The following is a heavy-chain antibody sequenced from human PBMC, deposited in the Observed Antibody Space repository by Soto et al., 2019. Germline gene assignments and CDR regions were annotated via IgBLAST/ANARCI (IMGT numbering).Heavy chain of an antibody. J-gene: IGHJ3*02. CDR1: GYSFTSYW. CDR2: IYPGDSDT. CDR3: ARRGYDYVWGSYRSDAFDI. V-gene: IGHV5-51*01. Sequence: PGESLKISCKGSGYSFTSYWIGWVRQMPGKGLEWMGIIYPGDSDTRYSPSFQGQVTISADKSISTAYLQWSSLKASDTATYYCARRGYDYVWGSYRSDAFDIWGQGTMVTVSS. D-gene: IGHD3-16*02.